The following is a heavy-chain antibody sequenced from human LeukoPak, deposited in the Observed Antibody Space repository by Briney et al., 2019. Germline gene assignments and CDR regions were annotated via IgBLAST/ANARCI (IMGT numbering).Heavy chain of an antibody. D-gene: IGHD6-13*01. CDR1: GFTFSGYE. CDR3: ARIGAGSSRDY. CDR2: IVGSSST. V-gene: IGHV3-48*03. Sequence: GGSLRLSCAASGFTFSGYEMNWVRQAPGKGLEWVSSIVGSSSTYYADSLKGRFTISRDNAKNSLYLQMNSLRAEDTAVYYCARIGAGSSRDYWGQGTLVTVSS. J-gene: IGHJ4*02.